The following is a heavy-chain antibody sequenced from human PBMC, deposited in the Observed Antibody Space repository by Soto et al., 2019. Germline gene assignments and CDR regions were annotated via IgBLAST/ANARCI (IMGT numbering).Heavy chain of an antibody. D-gene: IGHD2-15*01. Sequence: GGSLRLSCAASGFTFSSYSMNWVRQAPGKGLEWVSYISSSSSTIYYADSVKGRFTISRGNAKNLLYLQMNSLRAEETAVYYCARYRGYCSGGSCQRDYYYYYYMDVWGKGTTVTVSS. CDR3: ARYRGYCSGGSCQRDYYYYYYMDV. J-gene: IGHJ6*03. CDR1: GFTFSSYS. V-gene: IGHV3-48*01. CDR2: ISSSSSTI.